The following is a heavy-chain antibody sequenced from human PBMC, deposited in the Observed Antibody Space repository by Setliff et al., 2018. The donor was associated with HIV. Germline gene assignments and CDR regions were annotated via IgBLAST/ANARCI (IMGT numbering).Heavy chain of an antibody. CDR1: GYSISSGYF. J-gene: IGHJ5*02. D-gene: IGHD2-2*01. CDR2: VWHSGNT. V-gene: IGHV4-38-2*02. Sequence: SETLSLTCTVSGYSISSGYFWGWIRQPPGKGLEWIGSVWHSGNTYYNPSLKSRVTVLIDTSNNQFSLKLNSVAAADTAVYYCARDPGGLYCRSTSCQGGCFDPWGQG. CDR3: ARDPGGLYCRSTSCQGGCFDP.